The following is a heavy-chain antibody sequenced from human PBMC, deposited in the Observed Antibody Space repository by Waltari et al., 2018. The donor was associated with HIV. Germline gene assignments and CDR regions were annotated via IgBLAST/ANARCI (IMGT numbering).Heavy chain of an antibody. CDR3: ARARSGWYAPHMDV. CDR1: GSTFASYA. V-gene: IGHV1-8*01. CDR2: MNPNSGNT. J-gene: IGHJ6*02. Sequence: HVHPVQPGAEVRRPAASVNAPRPTSGSTFASYALHWVRQATGQGLEWMGWMNPNSGNTGYAQRFQGRVTMTRNTSISTAYMELSSLRSGDTAVYYCARARSGWYAPHMDVWGQGTPVTVSS. D-gene: IGHD6-19*01.